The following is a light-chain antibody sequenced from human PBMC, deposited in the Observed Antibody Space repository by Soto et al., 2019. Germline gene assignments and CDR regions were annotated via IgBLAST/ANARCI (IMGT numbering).Light chain of an antibody. Sequence: QSVLTQPPSVSGAPGQSVTISCTGSSSNIGEGYDVHWYQQLPGTAPKLLIYGNSNRPSGVPDRFSGSKSGTSASLAITGLQAEYEADYYCKSYDNSLSGSGVFGTGTKLTVL. J-gene: IGLJ1*01. CDR3: KSYDNSLSGSGV. CDR1: SSNIGEGYD. V-gene: IGLV1-40*01. CDR2: GNS.